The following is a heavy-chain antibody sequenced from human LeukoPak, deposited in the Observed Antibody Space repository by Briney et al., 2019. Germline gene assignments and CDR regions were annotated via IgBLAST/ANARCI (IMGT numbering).Heavy chain of an antibody. Sequence: GGSLRLSCSASGFTFSSSAMYWVRQAPGKGLEYVSALSSDGSSTFYADSVKGRFTISRDNSKNMLYLQMSSLRADDTAVYYCVKTLKYYGSGRGWFDSWGQGILVTVSS. J-gene: IGHJ5*01. V-gene: IGHV3-64D*06. CDR2: LSSDGSST. D-gene: IGHD3-10*01. CDR1: GFTFSSSA. CDR3: VKTLKYYGSGRGWFDS.